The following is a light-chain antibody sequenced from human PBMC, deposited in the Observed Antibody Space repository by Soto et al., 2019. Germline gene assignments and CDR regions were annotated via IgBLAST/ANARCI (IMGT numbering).Light chain of an antibody. J-gene: IGKJ4*01. V-gene: IGKV3-11*01. CDR2: DAS. CDR3: QQHSNRLT. Sequence: EIVLTQSPPTLSLSPGERATLSCRASQSVDSYLAWYQQKPGQAPRLLIFDASNRATGIPARFSGSGSGTDFTLTIISLEPEDFAVYYCQQHSNRLTFGGGTKVEIK. CDR1: QSVDSY.